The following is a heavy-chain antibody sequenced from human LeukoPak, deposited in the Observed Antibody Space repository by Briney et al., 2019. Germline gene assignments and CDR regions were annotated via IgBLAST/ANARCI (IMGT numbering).Heavy chain of an antibody. J-gene: IGHJ4*02. CDR2: ISSSSSYI. Sequence: PGGSLRLSCAASGFTFSSYSMNWVRQAPGKGLEWVSSISSSSSYIYYADSVKGRFTISRDNAKNSLYLQMYSLRAEDTAVYYCARDFRGYDSRLHDYWGQGTLVTVSS. D-gene: IGHD3-22*01. CDR3: ARDFRGYDSRLHDY. V-gene: IGHV3-21*01. CDR1: GFTFSSYS.